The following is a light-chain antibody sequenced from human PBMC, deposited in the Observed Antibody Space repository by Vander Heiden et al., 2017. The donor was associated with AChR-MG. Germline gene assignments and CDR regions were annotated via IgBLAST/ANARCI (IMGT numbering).Light chain of an antibody. CDR1: QSVLYSSDNRNY. CDR2: WAS. J-gene: IGKJ2*01. V-gene: IGKV4-1*01. CDR3: QQYYSGPYT. Sequence: DIVMTQFLDSLAVSLGERATINCKSSQSVLYSSDNRNYLAWYQQKPGQPPKLLIYWASTRESGVPDRFSGSGSGTDFTLTISSLQAEDVAVYYCQQYYSGPYTFGQGTKLEIK.